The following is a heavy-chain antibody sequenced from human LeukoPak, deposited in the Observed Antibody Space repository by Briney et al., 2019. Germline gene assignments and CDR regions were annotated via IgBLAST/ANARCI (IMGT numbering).Heavy chain of an antibody. CDR3: AKVPLDDYDSSGYYYGIDY. CDR2: ILYDGSNK. V-gene: IGHV3-30*18. J-gene: IGHJ4*02. Sequence: WGALRLSCAGSGFYLRSYNMKRGRPAPGKGVGWGGVILYDGSNKYYADSVKGRFTISRDNSKNTLYLQTNSLRAEDTAVYYCAKVPLDDYDSSGYYYGIDYWGQGTLVTVSS. CDR1: GFYLRSYN. D-gene: IGHD3-22*01.